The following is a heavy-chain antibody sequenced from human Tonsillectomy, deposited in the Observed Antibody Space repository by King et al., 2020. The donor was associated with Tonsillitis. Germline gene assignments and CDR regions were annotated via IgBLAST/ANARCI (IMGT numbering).Heavy chain of an antibody. CDR3: ARGGRLGDDYGSWSYYWFDP. V-gene: IGHV4-34*01. J-gene: IGHJ5*02. CDR2: INHSGST. D-gene: IGHD3-10*01. CDR1: GGSFSGYY. Sequence: VQLQQWGAGLLKPSETLSLTCAVYGGSFSGYYWSWIRQPPGKGLEWIGEINHSGSTNYNPSLKSRVTISVDTSKNQFSLKLSSVTAADTAVYYCARGGRLGDDYGSWSYYWFDPWGQGTLVTVSS.